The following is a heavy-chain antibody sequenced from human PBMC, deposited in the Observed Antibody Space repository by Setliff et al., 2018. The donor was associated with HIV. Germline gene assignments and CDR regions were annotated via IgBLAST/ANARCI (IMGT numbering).Heavy chain of an antibody. Sequence: PSETLSLTCTVSGGSISSYYWSWIRQPPGKGLEWIGYIYYSGSTNYHPSLKSRVTISVDTSKNQFSLKLSSVTAADTAVYYCARDLLGYCSSTSCHSHYMDVWCKGTTVTVSS. CDR2: IYYSGST. CDR1: GGSISSYY. CDR3: ARDLLGYCSSTSCHSHYMDV. D-gene: IGHD2-2*01. J-gene: IGHJ6*03. V-gene: IGHV4-59*01.